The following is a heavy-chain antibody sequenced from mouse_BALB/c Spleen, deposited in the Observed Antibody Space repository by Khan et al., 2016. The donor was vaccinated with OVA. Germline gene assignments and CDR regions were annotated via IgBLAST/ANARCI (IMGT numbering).Heavy chain of an antibody. CDR1: GYSITSDYA. CDR2: ISYSGST. CDR3: ARKNYYGYALDY. D-gene: IGHD1-1*01. J-gene: IGHJ4*01. V-gene: IGHV3-2*02. Sequence: DVQLQESGPGLVKPSQSLSLTCTVTGYSITSDYAWDWIRQFPGNKLEWMGYISYSGSTSYNPSLKSRISITRDTSKNQFFLQLNSVTTEDTATYYCARKNYYGYALDYWGQGTPVTVS.